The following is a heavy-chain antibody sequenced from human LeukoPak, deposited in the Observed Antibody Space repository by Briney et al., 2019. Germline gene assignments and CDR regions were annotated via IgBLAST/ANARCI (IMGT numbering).Heavy chain of an antibody. Sequence: PSETLSLTCTVSGGSISSSDHYWAWIRQPPGKGLEWIGSFYYTGSRNRNPSVKSRVTISADTSKNQFSLKLDSVTAADTAVYYCASAFHRSGYYHDSWGQGTLVTVSS. CDR3: ASAFHRSGYYHDS. CDR1: GGSISSSDHY. D-gene: IGHD3-22*01. J-gene: IGHJ4*02. CDR2: FYYTGSR. V-gene: IGHV4-39*01.